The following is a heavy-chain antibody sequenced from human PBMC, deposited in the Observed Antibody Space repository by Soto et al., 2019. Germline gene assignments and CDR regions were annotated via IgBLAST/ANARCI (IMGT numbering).Heavy chain of an antibody. CDR2: IYSGGST. J-gene: IGHJ6*03. CDR1: GFTVSSNY. D-gene: IGHD5-18*01. CDR3: ARVSLVDTAMGYYYYYYMDV. Sequence: GGSLRLSCAASGFTVSSNYMSWVRQAPGKGLEWVSVIYSGGSTYYADSVKGRFTISRHNSKNTLYLQMNSLRAEDTAVYYCARVSLVDTAMGYYYYYYMDVWGKGTTVTVSS. V-gene: IGHV3-53*04.